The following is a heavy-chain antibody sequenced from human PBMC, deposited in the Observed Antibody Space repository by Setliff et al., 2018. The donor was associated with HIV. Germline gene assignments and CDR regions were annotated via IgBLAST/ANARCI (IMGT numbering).Heavy chain of an antibody. J-gene: IGHJ4*02. CDR1: GFTFSNAW. D-gene: IGHD3-10*01. CDR3: ARGSITMVRGVIIWDN. V-gene: IGHV3-21*06. Sequence: GGSLRLSCAASGFTFSNAWMNWVRQAPGKGLEWVSSTSSSSSYIYNADSLKGRFSISRDNAKNSLYLQMNSLRGEDTAVYYCARGSITMVRGVIIWDNWGQGTLVTVSS. CDR2: TSSSSSYI.